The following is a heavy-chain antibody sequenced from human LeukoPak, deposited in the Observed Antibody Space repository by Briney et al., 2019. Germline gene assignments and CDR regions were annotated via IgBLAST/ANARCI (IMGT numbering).Heavy chain of an antibody. CDR1: GGTFSSYA. CDR2: IIPIFGTA. V-gene: IGHV1-69*01. D-gene: IGHD3-10*02. J-gene: IGHJ4*02. Sequence: PLASVKVSCKASGGTFSSYAISWVRQAPGQGLEWMGGIIPIFGTANYAQKFQGRVTITADESTSTAYMELSSLRSEDTAVYYCARTLGSGVDIYYFDYWGQGTLVTVSS. CDR3: ARTLGSGVDIYYFDY.